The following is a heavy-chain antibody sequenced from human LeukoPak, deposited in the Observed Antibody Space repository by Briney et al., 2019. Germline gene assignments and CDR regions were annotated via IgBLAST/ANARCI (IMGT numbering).Heavy chain of an antibody. CDR1: GFTFSSKS. V-gene: IGHV3-48*02. Sequence: GGSLRLSCAVFGFTFSSKSMNWVRQAPGKGLEWVSYISSSSSTIYQADSVKGRFTISRDNAKNSLYLQMNSLRDEDTAVCYCAREGSSSWYGAFDIWGQGTMVIVSS. D-gene: IGHD6-13*01. CDR2: ISSSSSTI. J-gene: IGHJ3*02. CDR3: AREGSSSWYGAFDI.